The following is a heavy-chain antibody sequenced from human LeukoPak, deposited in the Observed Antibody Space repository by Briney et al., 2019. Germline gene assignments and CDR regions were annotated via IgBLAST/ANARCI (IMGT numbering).Heavy chain of an antibody. Sequence: PGGSLRLSCAASGFTFDDYAMHWVRQAPGKGLEWVPGISWNSGSIGYADPVKGRFTISRDNAKNSLYLQMNSLRAEDTALYYCAKVPAHDIWGQGTMVTVSS. V-gene: IGHV3-9*01. D-gene: IGHD2-2*01. CDR1: GFTFDDYA. J-gene: IGHJ3*02. CDR3: AKVPAHDI. CDR2: ISWNSGSI.